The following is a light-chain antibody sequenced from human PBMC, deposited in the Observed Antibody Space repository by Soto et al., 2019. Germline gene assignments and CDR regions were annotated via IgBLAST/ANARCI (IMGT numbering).Light chain of an antibody. CDR2: GPS. CDR3: QQYFEWPPMT. J-gene: IGKJ1*01. CDR1: ESISNN. Sequence: LTPSPATVSVSLGDSVSLSCMANESISNNLAWYQQKPGQAPRLLIYGPSSRATGIPDRFSGSGSGTEFNLTISSLRSEDSAVYYCQQYFEWPPMTFGQGTKVDIK. V-gene: IGKV3D-15*01.